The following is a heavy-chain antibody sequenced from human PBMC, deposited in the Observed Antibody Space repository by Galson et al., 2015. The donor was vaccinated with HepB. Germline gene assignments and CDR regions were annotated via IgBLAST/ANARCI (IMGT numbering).Heavy chain of an antibody. V-gene: IGHV1-69*13. D-gene: IGHD2-2*01. Sequence: SVKVSCKASGGTFSTTAISWVRQAPGQGLEWMGGIIPLFGTSNYAQKFQGRVTITADDSTRTAYMELSSLRSEDTAVYYCARWRCGSSSCYYYYYMDVWGKGTTVTVSS. CDR2: IIPLFGTS. J-gene: IGHJ6*03. CDR1: GGTFSTTA. CDR3: ARWRCGSSSCYYYYYMDV.